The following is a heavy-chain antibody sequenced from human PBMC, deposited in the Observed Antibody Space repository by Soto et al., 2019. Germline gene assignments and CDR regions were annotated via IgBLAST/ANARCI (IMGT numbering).Heavy chain of an antibody. CDR1: GFSVSSSY. Sequence: PGGSLRLSCAASGFSVSSSYMTWVRQAPGKGLEWVSIIHSGGITSYADSVKGRFTIARDNSKNMLYLEMNTLRAEDTAVYYCARVLRDCSTGVCYIGYFDSWGQGTLVTVS. J-gene: IGHJ4*02. V-gene: IGHV3-53*01. CDR2: IHSGGIT. CDR3: ARVLRDCSTGVCYIGYFDS. D-gene: IGHD2-8*01.